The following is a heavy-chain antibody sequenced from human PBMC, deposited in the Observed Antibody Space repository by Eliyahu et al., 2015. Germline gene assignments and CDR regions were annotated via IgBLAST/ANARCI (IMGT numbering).Heavy chain of an antibody. D-gene: IGHD1-26*01. CDR1: GGSISSSSYY. V-gene: IGHV4-39*01. CDR2: IYYSGST. J-gene: IGHJ4*02. CDR3: ARREQPPLSFDY. Sequence: QLQLQESGPGLVKPSETLSLTCTVSGGSISSSSYYWGWIRQPPGKGLEWIGSIYYSGSTYYNPSLKSRVTIPVDTSKNQFSLKLSSVTAADTAVYYCARREQPPLSFDYWGQGTLVTVSS.